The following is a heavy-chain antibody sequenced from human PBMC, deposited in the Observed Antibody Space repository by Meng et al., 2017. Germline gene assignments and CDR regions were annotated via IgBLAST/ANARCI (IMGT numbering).Heavy chain of an antibody. CDR2: IKSDGSVT. J-gene: IGHJ4*02. CDR3: APTVTTPGPFDF. Sequence: EVQLVESGGGLVQPGGSLRLSCVASGPTFNSYWMHWVRQAPGKGLVWVSRIKSDGSVTTYADIVKGRFTISRDNAKNTVYLQMKSLRAEDTAVYYCAPTVTTPGPFDFWGQGSLVTVSS. V-gene: IGHV3-74*01. CDR1: GPTFNSYW. D-gene: IGHD4-17*01.